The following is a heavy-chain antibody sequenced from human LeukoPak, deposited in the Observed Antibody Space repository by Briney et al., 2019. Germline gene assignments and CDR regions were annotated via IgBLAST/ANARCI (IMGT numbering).Heavy chain of an antibody. D-gene: IGHD2-15*01. Sequence: GGSLRLSCAASGFTFSSYWMHWVRQAPGKGLVWVSRINSDETNAIYVDSVKGRFTISRDNAKNTLYLQMNSLRAEDTAVYYCARDLHYCSGGSCYSNYYYNGVDVWGQGTTVTVSS. V-gene: IGHV3-74*01. CDR3: ARDLHYCSGGSCYSNYYYNGVDV. CDR2: INSDETNA. J-gene: IGHJ6*02. CDR1: GFTFSSYW.